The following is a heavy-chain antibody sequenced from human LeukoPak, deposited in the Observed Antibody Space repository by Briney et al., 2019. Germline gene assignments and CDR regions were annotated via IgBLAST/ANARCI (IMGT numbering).Heavy chain of an antibody. Sequence: SETLSLTCAVYGGSFSGYYWSWIRQPPGKGLEWIGEINRSGSTNYNPSLKSRVTISVDTSKNQFSLKLSSVTAADTAVYYCARAFDDYYDSAFDIWGQGTMVTVSS. CDR3: ARAFDDYYDSAFDI. J-gene: IGHJ3*02. V-gene: IGHV4-34*01. D-gene: IGHD3-22*01. CDR2: INRSGST. CDR1: GGSFSGYY.